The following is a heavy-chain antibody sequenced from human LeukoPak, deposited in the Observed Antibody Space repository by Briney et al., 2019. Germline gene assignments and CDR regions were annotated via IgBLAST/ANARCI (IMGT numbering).Heavy chain of an antibody. D-gene: IGHD2-2*01. CDR3: DQQLNWFDP. J-gene: IGHJ5*02. CDR1: GGSISSSYYY. Sequence: SETLSLTCTVSGGSISSSYYYWGWIRQPPGKGLEWIGSIYSSGSTYYNPSLKSRVTISVDTSKNQFSLKLTSVTAADTAVYYCDQQLNWFDPWGQGTLVTVSS. CDR2: IYSSGST. V-gene: IGHV4-39*01.